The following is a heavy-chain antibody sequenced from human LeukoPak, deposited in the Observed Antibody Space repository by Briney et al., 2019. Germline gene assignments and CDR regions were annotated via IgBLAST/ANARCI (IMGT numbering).Heavy chain of an antibody. CDR3: ARYSDNWFDP. D-gene: IGHD6-13*01. CDR2: IYYSGGT. CDR1: GGSISSYY. V-gene: IGHV4-59*01. J-gene: IGHJ5*02. Sequence: SETLSLTCTVSGGSISSYYWSWIRQPPGKGQEWIGYIYYSGGTNYNPPLKSRVTISVDTSKNQFSLKLSSVTAADTAVYYCARYSDNWFDPWGQGTLVTVSS.